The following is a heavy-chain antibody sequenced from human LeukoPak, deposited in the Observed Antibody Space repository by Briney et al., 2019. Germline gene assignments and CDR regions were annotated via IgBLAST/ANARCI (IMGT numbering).Heavy chain of an antibody. CDR1: GTSISSYY. CDR3: ARGSGSLDF. J-gene: IGHJ4*02. Sequence: PADTLSLTCTVSGTSISSYYWSWIRQPAGKGLEWIGRIYISGTTNYNPSLESRVTMSLDTSKNQCSLKLTSVTAADTAVYYCARGSGSLDFWGRGTLITVSA. CDR2: IYISGTT. V-gene: IGHV4-4*07. D-gene: IGHD5-12*01.